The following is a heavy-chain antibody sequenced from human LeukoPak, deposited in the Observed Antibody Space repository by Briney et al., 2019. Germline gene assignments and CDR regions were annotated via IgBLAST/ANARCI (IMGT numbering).Heavy chain of an antibody. D-gene: IGHD1-26*01. Sequence: SQTLSLTCAISGDSVSSNSAAWNWIRQSPSRGLEWLGRTYYRSTMSRWYNNYAVSVKSRITINPDTSKNQFSLQLNSVTPEDTAVYYCARGGSYNFDYWGQGTLVTVSS. J-gene: IGHJ4*02. V-gene: IGHV6-1*01. CDR3: ARGGSYNFDY. CDR2: TYYRSTMSRWYN. CDR1: GDSVSSNSAA.